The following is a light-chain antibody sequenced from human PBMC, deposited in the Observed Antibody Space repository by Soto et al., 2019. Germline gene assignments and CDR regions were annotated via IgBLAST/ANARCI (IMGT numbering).Light chain of an antibody. J-gene: IGKJ2*01. CDR1: QAIRIT. V-gene: IGKV1-17*01. Sequence: LTRPPSPLSAPVEGKVTTTARASQAIRITLGWFQQKPGKAPKRLIYSASSLHGGVPSRFSGSGSGTEFTLAISSLQPEDFATYYCLQHDNYPYTFGQGTKLEIK. CDR3: LQHDNYPYT. CDR2: SAS.